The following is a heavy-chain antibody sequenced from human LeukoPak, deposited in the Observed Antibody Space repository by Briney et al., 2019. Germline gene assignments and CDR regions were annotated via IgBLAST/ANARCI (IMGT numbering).Heavy chain of an antibody. CDR2: SYTSGST. D-gene: IGHD4/OR15-4a*01. Sequence: SGTLSLTCTVSGGSISSYYRSWIRHPPGEGLGWIGYSYTSGSTNYNPSIKSRFTISVAKYKNRFSPKLNSVTAADTAVYYCAREEPRTKVPEGMDVWGQGTTGTVSS. V-gene: IGHV4-59*01. J-gene: IGHJ6*02. CDR3: AREEPRTKVPEGMDV. CDR1: GGSISSYY.